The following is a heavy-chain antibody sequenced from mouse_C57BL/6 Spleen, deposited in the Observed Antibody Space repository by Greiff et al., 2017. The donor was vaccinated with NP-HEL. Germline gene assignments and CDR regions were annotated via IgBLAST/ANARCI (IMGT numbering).Heavy chain of an antibody. CDR2: ISSGGDYI. CDR3: TRDRVYYGSSYVAY. Sequence: EVQGVESGEGLVKPGGSLKLSCAASGFTFSSYAMSWVRQTPEKRLEWVAYISSGGDYIYYADTVKGLFTISRDNARNTLYLQMSSLKSEDTAMYYCTRDRVYYGSSYVAYWGQGTLVTVSA. J-gene: IGHJ3*01. CDR1: GFTFSSYA. D-gene: IGHD1-1*01. V-gene: IGHV5-9-1*02.